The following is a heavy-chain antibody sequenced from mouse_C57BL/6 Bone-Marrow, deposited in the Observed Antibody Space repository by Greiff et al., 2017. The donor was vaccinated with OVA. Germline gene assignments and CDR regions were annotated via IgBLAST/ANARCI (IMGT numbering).Heavy chain of an antibody. D-gene: IGHD1-1*01. V-gene: IGHV14-2*01. J-gene: IGHJ3*01. CDR1: GFNIKDYY. CDR3: AGFYYFGSSYVWFAY. Sequence: EVQLVESGAELVKPGASVKLSCTASGFNIKDYYMHWVKQRTEQGLEWIGRIDPEDGETKYAPKFQGKATITADTSSNTAYLQLSSLTSEDTAVYYCAGFYYFGSSYVWFAYWGQGTLVTVSA. CDR2: IDPEDGET.